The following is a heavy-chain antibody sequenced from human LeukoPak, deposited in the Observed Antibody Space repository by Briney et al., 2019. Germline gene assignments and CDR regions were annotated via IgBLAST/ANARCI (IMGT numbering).Heavy chain of an antibody. J-gene: IGHJ6*02. CDR2: IRSKANSYAT. CDR3: ARDREEYYYGSGSHSYYYYGMDV. D-gene: IGHD3-10*01. CDR1: GFTFNGSA. Sequence: GGSLKLSCAASGFTFNGSAMHWVRQASGKGLEWVGRIRSKANSYATAYAASVKGRFTISRDDSKNTAYLQMNSLRAEDTAVYYCARDREEYYYGSGSHSYYYYGMDVWGQGTTVTVSS. V-gene: IGHV3-73*01.